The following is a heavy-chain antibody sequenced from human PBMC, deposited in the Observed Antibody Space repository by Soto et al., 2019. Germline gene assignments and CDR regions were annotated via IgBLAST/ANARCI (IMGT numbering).Heavy chain of an antibody. CDR1: GFTFDDYT. CDR2: ISWDGGST. J-gene: IGHJ5*02. Sequence: GGSLRLSCAASGFTFDDYTMHWVRQAPGKGLEWVSLISWDGGSTYYADSVKGRFTISRDNSKNSLYLQMNSLRTEDTALYYCAKDGAGSSSWSLNWFDPWGQGTLVTVSS. CDR3: AKDGAGSSSWSLNWFDP. V-gene: IGHV3-43*01. D-gene: IGHD6-13*01.